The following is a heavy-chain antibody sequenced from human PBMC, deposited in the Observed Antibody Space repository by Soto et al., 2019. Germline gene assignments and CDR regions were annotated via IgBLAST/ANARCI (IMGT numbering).Heavy chain of an antibody. Sequence: PSETLSLTCLVSGVSVSSYTWSWVRQPANKGLEWIGRVFSSVSATYSPSLKSRVRISMDTPENRIPLKPDSVTAADAGVYYCTRDGMTTGDTWGPGTLVTVSS. D-gene: IGHD2-21*02. J-gene: IGHJ4*02. CDR3: TRDGMTTGDT. CDR1: GVSVSSYT. CDR2: VFSSVSA. V-gene: IGHV4-4*07.